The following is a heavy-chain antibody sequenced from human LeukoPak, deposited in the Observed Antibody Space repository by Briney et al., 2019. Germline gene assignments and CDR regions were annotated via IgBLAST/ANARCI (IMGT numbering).Heavy chain of an antibody. D-gene: IGHD6-13*01. V-gene: IGHV3-7*03. Sequence: PGGSLRLSCAASGFTFSSYWMSWVRQAPGKGLEWVANIKQDGSEKYYVDSVKGQSTISRDNAKNSLYLQMNSLRAEDTAVYYCARRAWAAAGLDAFDIWGQGTMVTVSS. CDR2: IKQDGSEK. CDR3: ARRAWAAAGLDAFDI. CDR1: GFTFSSYW. J-gene: IGHJ3*02.